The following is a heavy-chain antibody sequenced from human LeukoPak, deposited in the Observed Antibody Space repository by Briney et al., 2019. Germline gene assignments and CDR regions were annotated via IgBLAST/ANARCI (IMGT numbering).Heavy chain of an antibody. CDR2: IYYSGST. Sequence: PSETLSLTCTVSAGSIGSYYWSWIRQPPGKGLEWIGYIYYSGSTNYNPSLKSRVTISVDTSKNQFSLKLSSVTAADTAVYYCARDYYDSSGYDAFDIWGQGTMVTVSS. D-gene: IGHD3-22*01. J-gene: IGHJ3*02. V-gene: IGHV4-59*01. CDR3: ARDYYDSSGYDAFDI. CDR1: AGSIGSYY.